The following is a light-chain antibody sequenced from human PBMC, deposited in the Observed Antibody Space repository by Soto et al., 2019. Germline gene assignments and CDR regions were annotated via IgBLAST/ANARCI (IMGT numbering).Light chain of an antibody. CDR1: SSDVGSNNL. Sequence: QSALTQPASVSGSPGQSITISCTGTSSDVGSNNLVSWYQQHPDRAPKLMIYEGSKRPSGVSNRFSGSKSGNTASLTISGLQAEDEGDYFCCSYAGSSTYIFGSGTKVTVL. CDR3: CSYAGSSTYI. CDR2: EGS. J-gene: IGLJ1*01. V-gene: IGLV2-23*01.